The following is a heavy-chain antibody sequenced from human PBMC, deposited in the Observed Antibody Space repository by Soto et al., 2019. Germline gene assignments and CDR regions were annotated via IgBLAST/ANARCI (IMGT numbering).Heavy chain of an antibody. CDR2: ISNDGSKK. J-gene: IGHJ6*02. Sequence: GGSLRLSCAASGFPFSSYGMHWVRQAPGKGLEWVAVISNDGSKKYYAASVKGRFTISRDNSKNMLYLQMNSLRAEDTAVYYCADPGSTDLDVWGQGTTVTVSS. V-gene: IGHV3-30*03. D-gene: IGHD3-10*01. CDR1: GFPFSSYG. CDR3: ADPGSTDLDV.